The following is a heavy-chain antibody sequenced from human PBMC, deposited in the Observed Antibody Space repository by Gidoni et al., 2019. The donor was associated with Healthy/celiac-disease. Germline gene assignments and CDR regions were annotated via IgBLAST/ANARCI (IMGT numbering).Heavy chain of an antibody. CDR1: GFTFSSYR. CDR3: ARDLDYYDSSGYLIRYFDL. J-gene: IGHJ2*01. Sequence: EVQLVESGGGLVKPGGSLRLSCAASGFTFSSYRMNWVRQAPGKGLEWVSSISSSSSYIYYADSVKGRFTISRDNAKNSLYLQMNSLRAEDTAVYYCARDLDYYDSSGYLIRYFDLWGRGTLVTVSS. CDR2: ISSSSSYI. V-gene: IGHV3-21*01. D-gene: IGHD3-22*01.